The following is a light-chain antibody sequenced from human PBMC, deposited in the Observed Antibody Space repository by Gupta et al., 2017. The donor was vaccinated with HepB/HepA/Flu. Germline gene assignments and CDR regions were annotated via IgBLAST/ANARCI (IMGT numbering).Light chain of an antibody. CDR3: SSYTSSSTWV. V-gene: IGLV2-14*03. J-gene: IGLJ3*02. Sequence: QSPLTHPASASGPPGQSITISCPGTSSDVGGYNYVSWYQQHPGKAPKLMIYDVSNRPAGVSNRFAGSKSGNTASLTISGLQAEDEADYYCSSYTSSSTWVFGGGTKLTVL. CDR1: SSDVGGYNY. CDR2: DVS.